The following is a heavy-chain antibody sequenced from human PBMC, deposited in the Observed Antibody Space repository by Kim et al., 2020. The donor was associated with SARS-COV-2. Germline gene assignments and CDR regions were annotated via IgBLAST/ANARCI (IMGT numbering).Heavy chain of an antibody. J-gene: IGHJ4*02. CDR2: INPDGSEK. CDR1: GLGFSTFW. CDR3: SRGHYGLQN. V-gene: IGHV3-7*01. Sequence: GGSLRLSCAASGLGFSTFWMTWVRQAPGKGLEWVAHINPDGSEKDYADSVKGRFTLSRDNAKSSLFLQMNSLRGEDTAVYYCSRGHYGLQNWGQGTVVTVSS. D-gene: IGHD4-17*01.